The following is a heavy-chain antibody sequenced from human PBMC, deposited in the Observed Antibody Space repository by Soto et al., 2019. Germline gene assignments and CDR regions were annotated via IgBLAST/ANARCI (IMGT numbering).Heavy chain of an antibody. CDR1: AASFSKYY. Sequence: ETLSLTCTVSAASFSKYYWSWIRQPPGKGLEWIGYIYFNGNTNYNPSLKRRVTISIDTSKKQISLNLTSVTDADTAVYYCASVTFGGVVLAHWGQGTLVTVS. V-gene: IGHV4-59*01. D-gene: IGHD3-16*01. J-gene: IGHJ4*02. CDR2: IYFNGNT. CDR3: ASVTFGGVVLAH.